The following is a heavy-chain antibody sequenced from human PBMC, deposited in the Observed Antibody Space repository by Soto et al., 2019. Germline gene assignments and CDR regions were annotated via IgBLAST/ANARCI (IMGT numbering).Heavy chain of an antibody. CDR2: INAGNGNT. J-gene: IGHJ5*02. CDR1: GYTFTSYA. D-gene: IGHD2-15*01. V-gene: IGHV1-3*01. Sequence: ASVKVSCKASGYTFTSYAMHWVRQAPGQRLEWMGWINAGNGNTKYSQKFQGRVTITRDTSASTAYMELSSLRSEDTAVYYCARARARYCSGGSCYSVINWFDPWGQGTLVTVSS. CDR3: ARARARYCSGGSCYSVINWFDP.